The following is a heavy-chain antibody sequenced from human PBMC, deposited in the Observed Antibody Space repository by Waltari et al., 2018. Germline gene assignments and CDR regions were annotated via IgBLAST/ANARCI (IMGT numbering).Heavy chain of an antibody. J-gene: IGHJ4*02. D-gene: IGHD6-19*01. CDR3: AKNSGWFDY. Sequence: EVQLLESGGGLAQPGGSLRLSCAASGFRFSTTDMTWVRQAPGKGLEWVSGISGNDSSTYHADSVKGRFTISRDNSKNTLYLQMNSLRGEDTAVYYCAKNSGWFDYWGQGILVTVSS. CDR1: GFRFSTTD. CDR2: ISGNDSST. V-gene: IGHV3-23*01.